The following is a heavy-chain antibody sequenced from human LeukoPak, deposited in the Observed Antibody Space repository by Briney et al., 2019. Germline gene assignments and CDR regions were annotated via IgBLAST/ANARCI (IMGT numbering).Heavy chain of an antibody. J-gene: IGHJ5*02. D-gene: IGHD1-1*01. CDR1: GGPFSNYY. CDR2: ISHTGDI. V-gene: IGHV4-34*01. CDR3: AGVPDITARPCDT. Sequence: SETLSLTCAVYGGPFSNYYWTWIRLTPGRGLEWIGEISHTGDIVNYKPSLRSRVTISVDSSKKQFSLKLTSVTAADTGVYYCAGVPDITARPCDTWGPGTLVTVSS.